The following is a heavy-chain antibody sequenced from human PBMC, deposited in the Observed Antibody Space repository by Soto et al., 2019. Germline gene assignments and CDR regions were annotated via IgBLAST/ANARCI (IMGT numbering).Heavy chain of an antibody. J-gene: IGHJ6*02. CDR3: ATKGMRSWYYYGMDV. CDR1: GGSISSGGFY. V-gene: IGHV4-31*03. CDR2: IFYTGTT. Sequence: SETLSLTCNVSGGSISSGGFYWSWVRQHLGKGLEWIGYIFYTGTTYYSPSLKSRVTISVDTSEKQFYLKLNSVTAADTAVYYCATKGMRSWYYYGMDVWGQGTTVTVSS.